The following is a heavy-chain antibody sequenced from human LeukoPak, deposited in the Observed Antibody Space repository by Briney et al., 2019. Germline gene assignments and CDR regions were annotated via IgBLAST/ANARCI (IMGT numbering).Heavy chain of an antibody. D-gene: IGHD3-10*01. V-gene: IGHV4-39*07. J-gene: IGHJ4*02. CDR3: ARSYAEYYYGSGSYNTSPYYFDY. Sequence: SETLSLTCTVSGGSISSSSYYWGWIRQPPGKGLEWIGSIYYSGSTYYNPSLKSRVTISVDTSKNQFSLKLSSVTAADTAVYYCARSYAEYYYGSGSYNTSPYYFDYWGQGTLVTVSS. CDR1: GGSISSSSYY. CDR2: IYYSGST.